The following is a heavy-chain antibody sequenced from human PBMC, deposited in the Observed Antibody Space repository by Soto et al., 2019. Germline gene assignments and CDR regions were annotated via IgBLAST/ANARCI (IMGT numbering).Heavy chain of an antibody. V-gene: IGHV1-24*01. CDR2: FDPEDGET. Sequence: GASVKVSCKVSGYTLTELSMHWVRPAPGKGLEWMGGFDPEDGETIYAQKFQGRVTMTEDTSTDTAYMELSSLRSEDTAVYYCATSSREQLWFSRDYWGQGTLVTVS. D-gene: IGHD5-18*01. CDR1: GYTLTELS. CDR3: ATSSREQLWFSRDY. J-gene: IGHJ4*02.